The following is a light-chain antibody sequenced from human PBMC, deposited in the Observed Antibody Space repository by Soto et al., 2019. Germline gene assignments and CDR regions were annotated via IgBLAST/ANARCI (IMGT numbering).Light chain of an antibody. Sequence: QSALTQPPSASGSPGQSVTISCTGTSSDVGGYNYVSWYQQHPGKAPKLMIYEVSKRPSGVPDRFSGSKSDNTASLTVSGLQAEDEADYYCSSYEGSNNFVFGTGTKVTVL. CDR3: SSYEGSNNFV. CDR1: SSDVGGYNY. CDR2: EVS. J-gene: IGLJ1*01. V-gene: IGLV2-8*01.